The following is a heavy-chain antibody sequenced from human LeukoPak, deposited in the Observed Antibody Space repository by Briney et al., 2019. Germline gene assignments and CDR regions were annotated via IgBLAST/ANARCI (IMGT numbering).Heavy chain of an antibody. V-gene: IGHV3-30*04. J-gene: IGHJ6*04. CDR1: AFTFSSYA. D-gene: IGHD6-13*01. CDR2: ISYDGSNK. CDR3: ARPTTGSSWSNPYYYYGMDV. Sequence: GGSLRLSCAASAFTFSSYAMHWVRQAPGKGLEWVAVISYDGSNKYYADSVKGRFTISRDNSKNTLYLQMNSLRAEDTAVYYCARPTTGSSWSNPYYYYGMDVWGKGTTVTVSS.